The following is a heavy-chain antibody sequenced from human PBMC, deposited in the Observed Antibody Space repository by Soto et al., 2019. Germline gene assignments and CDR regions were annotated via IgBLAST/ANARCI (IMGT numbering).Heavy chain of an antibody. CDR2: IYYSGST. V-gene: IGHV4-39*01. J-gene: IGHJ4*02. Sequence: PSETLSLTCTVSGGSISSSSYYWGWIRQPPGKGLEWIGSIYYSGSTYYNPSLKSRVTISVDTSKNQFSLKLSSVTAADTAVYYCARGDLEMATITGISYFDYWGQGTLVTVSS. D-gene: IGHD5-12*01. CDR1: GGSISSSSYY. CDR3: ARGDLEMATITGISYFDY.